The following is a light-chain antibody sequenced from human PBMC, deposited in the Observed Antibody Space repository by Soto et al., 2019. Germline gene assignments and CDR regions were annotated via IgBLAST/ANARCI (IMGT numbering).Light chain of an antibody. CDR2: EVS. Sequence: QSALTQPASVSGSPGQSIIISCTGTSSDVDTYKYVSWYQQHPGKAPKLMIYEVSHRPSGVSDRFSGSKSGNTASLTISGLQAEDEADYYCCSYAGSTTRVLFGGGTKFTVL. V-gene: IGLV2-14*01. CDR1: SSDVDTYKY. J-gene: IGLJ2*01. CDR3: CSYAGSTTRVL.